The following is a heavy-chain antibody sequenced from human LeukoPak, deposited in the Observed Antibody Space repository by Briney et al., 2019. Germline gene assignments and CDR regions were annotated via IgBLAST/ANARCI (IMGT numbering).Heavy chain of an antibody. Sequence: SETLSLTCAVYGGSFSGYYWSWIRQPPGKGLEWIGEINHSGSTNYNPSLKSRVTISVDTSKNQFSLKLSSVTAADTAVYYCARFCHYDSSGHLPRDAFDIWGQGTMVTVSS. CDR2: INHSGST. CDR1: GGSFSGYY. V-gene: IGHV4-34*01. J-gene: IGHJ3*02. CDR3: ARFCHYDSSGHLPRDAFDI. D-gene: IGHD3-22*01.